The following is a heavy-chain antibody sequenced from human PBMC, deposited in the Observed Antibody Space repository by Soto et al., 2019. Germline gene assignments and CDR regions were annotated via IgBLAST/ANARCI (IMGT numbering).Heavy chain of an antibody. V-gene: IGHV1-2*02. Sequence: ASVKVSCKASGYTFTGYYMHWVRQAPGQGLEWMGWINPNSGGTNYAQKFQGRVTMTRDTSISTAYMELSRLRSDDTAVYYCATDGALLWFGEQHFAALWYYDYGTDVWGQGTRVTVSS. D-gene: IGHD3-10*01. CDR3: ATDGALLWFGEQHFAALWYYDYGTDV. CDR1: GYTFTGYY. CDR2: INPNSGGT. J-gene: IGHJ6*02.